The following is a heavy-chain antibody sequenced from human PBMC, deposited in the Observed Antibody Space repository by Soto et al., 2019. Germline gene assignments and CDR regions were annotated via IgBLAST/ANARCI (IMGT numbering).Heavy chain of an antibody. CDR2: ISSSSSYI. D-gene: IGHD3-22*01. CDR1: GFTFRRYS. V-gene: IGHV3-21*01. J-gene: IGHJ4*02. Sequence: EVQLVESGGGLVKPGGSLRLSCAASGFTFRRYSMNWVRQAPGKGLEWVSSISSSSSYIYYADSGKGRFTISRDNAKNALYLQMNSLRAEDTAVYYCASHPRDSSGYWYYFDYWGQGTLVTVSS. CDR3: ASHPRDSSGYWYYFDY.